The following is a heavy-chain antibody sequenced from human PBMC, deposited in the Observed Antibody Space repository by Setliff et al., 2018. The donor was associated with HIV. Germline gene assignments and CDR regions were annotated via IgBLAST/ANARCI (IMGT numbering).Heavy chain of an antibody. CDR2: INTYTGNP. CDR1: GYTFTSYG. CDR3: AREGDSSGWTGTNHFQH. J-gene: IGHJ1*01. D-gene: IGHD6-19*01. Sequence: ASVKVSCKASGYTFTSYGMNWVRQAPGQGLEWMGWINTYTGNPTYAQDFTGRFVFSLDTSVSTAYLQISSLKAEDTAVYYCAREGDSSGWTGTNHFQHWGQGTLVTVSS. V-gene: IGHV7-4-1*02.